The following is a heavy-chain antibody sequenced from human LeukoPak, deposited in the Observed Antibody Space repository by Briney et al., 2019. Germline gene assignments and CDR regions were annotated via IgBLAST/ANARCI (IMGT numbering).Heavy chain of an antibody. D-gene: IGHD3-10*01. CDR1: GYTFTSYD. Sequence: ASVKVSCKASGYTFTSYDINWVRQATGQGLEWMGWINPNSGGTNYAQKFQGRVTMTRDTSISTAYMELSRLRSDDTAVYYCAREVLLWFGELPDWGQGTLVTVSS. V-gene: IGHV1-2*02. J-gene: IGHJ4*02. CDR3: AREVLLWFGELPD. CDR2: INPNSGGT.